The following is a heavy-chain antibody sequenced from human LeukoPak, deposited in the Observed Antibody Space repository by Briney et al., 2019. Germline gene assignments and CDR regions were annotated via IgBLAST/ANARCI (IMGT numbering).Heavy chain of an antibody. J-gene: IGHJ6*02. V-gene: IGHV1-18*01. Sequence: ASVKVSFKASGYTFTSYGISWVRQAPGQGLEWMGWISAYNGNTNYAQKLQGRVTMTTDTSTSTAYMELRSLRSDDTAVYYCARGIAAAGLYGMDVWGQGTTVTVSS. D-gene: IGHD6-13*01. CDR1: GYTFTSYG. CDR3: ARGIAAAGLYGMDV. CDR2: ISAYNGNT.